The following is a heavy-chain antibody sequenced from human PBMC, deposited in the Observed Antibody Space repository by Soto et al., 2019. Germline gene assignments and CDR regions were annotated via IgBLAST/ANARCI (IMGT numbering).Heavy chain of an antibody. CDR2: INPNSGGA. V-gene: IGHV1-2*04. Sequence: ASVKVSCKASGYTFTDYYIHWVRQAPGQGLEWMGWINPNSGGANYAQKFKGWVTMTRDTSISTAYMELSRLRSDDTAVYYCARTSTHIPMEVWGQGTTVTVSS. CDR1: GYTFTDYY. CDR3: ARTSTHIPMEV. J-gene: IGHJ6*02. D-gene: IGHD2-2*01.